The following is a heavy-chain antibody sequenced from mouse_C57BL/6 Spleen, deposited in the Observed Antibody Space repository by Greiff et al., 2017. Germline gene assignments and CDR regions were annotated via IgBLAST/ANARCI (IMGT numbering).Heavy chain of an antibody. CDR1: GYSITSDY. Sequence: EVMLVESGPGLAKPSQTLSLTCSVTGYSITSDYWNWIRKFPGNKLEYMGYISYSGSTYYNPSLKSRISITRDTSKNQYYLQLNSVTTEDTATYYCARGYYGSSYEWYFDVWGTGTTVTVSS. D-gene: IGHD1-1*01. V-gene: IGHV3-8*01. CDR3: ARGYYGSSYEWYFDV. J-gene: IGHJ1*03. CDR2: ISYSGST.